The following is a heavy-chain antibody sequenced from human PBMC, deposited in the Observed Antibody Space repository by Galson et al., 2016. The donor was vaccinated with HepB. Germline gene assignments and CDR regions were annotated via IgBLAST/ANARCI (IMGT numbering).Heavy chain of an antibody. Sequence: SLRLSCAASGFTFSSYAMHWVRQAPGKGLEWVAVISYDGSNKYYADSVKGRFTISRDNSKNTLYLQMNSLRAEDTAVYYCARKELYYYYYGMDVWGQGTTVTVYS. CDR2: ISYDGSNK. D-gene: IGHD1-7*01. CDR3: ARKELYYYYYGMDV. V-gene: IGHV3-30-3*01. CDR1: GFTFSSYA. J-gene: IGHJ6*02.